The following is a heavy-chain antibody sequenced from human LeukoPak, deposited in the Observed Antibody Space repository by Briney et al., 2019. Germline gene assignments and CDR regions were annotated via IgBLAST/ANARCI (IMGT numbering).Heavy chain of an antibody. CDR3: ARRYYYDSSGYYFDY. D-gene: IGHD3-22*01. Sequence: SETLSLTCTVSGYSISSGYYWGRIRQPPGKGLEWIGNIYSGSTYYNPSLKSRVTISVDTSKNQFSLKLSSVTAADTAVYYCARRYYYDSSGYYFDYWGQGTLVTVSS. CDR2: IYSGST. J-gene: IGHJ4*02. CDR1: GYSISSGYY. V-gene: IGHV4-38-2*02.